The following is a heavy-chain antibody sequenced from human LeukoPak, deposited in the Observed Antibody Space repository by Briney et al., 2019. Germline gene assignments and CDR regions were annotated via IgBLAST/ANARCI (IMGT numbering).Heavy chain of an antibody. CDR1: GYTFTGYY. D-gene: IGHD3-10*01. CDR2: INPNSGGT. J-gene: IGHJ4*02. V-gene: IGHV1-2*06. Sequence: GASVKVSCKASGYTFTGYYMHWVRQAPGQGLEWMGRINPNSGGTNYAQKFQGRVTMTRDTSISTAYMELSRLRPDDTAVYYCAREPWGYYGSGSIDYWGQGTLVTVSS. CDR3: AREPWGYYGSGSIDY.